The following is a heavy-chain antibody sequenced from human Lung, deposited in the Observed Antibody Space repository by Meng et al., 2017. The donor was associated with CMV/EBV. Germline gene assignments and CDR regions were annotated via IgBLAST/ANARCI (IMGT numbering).Heavy chain of an antibody. CDR1: GFTFGDYA. V-gene: IGHV3-49*04. CDR2: IRRKADGGTT. D-gene: IGHD3-16*01. CDR3: SRVHGTFSGVCLDL. J-gene: IGHJ6*02. Sequence: GGSLRLXXTTSGFTFGDYAMSWVRQAPGKGPEWVGLIRRKADGGTTEYAAPVKGRFTISRSDSRRVDCLQKNRLKIDDTAVYYCSRVHGTFSGVCLDLWGQGTXVTVSS.